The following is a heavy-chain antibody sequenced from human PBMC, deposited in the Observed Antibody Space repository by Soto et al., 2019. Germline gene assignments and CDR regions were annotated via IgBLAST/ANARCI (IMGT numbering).Heavy chain of an antibody. J-gene: IGHJ4*02. CDR2: INEDGSEK. Sequence: GESLRLSCAASGFSFTSYWMDWFRQAPGKGLEWVAMINEDGSEKYYVDSVTGRFTISRDNAKNSLYLEMDSLRAEDTAVYYCVTDYDDKGWGYYWGQGTLVTVSS. V-gene: IGHV3-7*04. CDR1: GFSFTSYW. D-gene: IGHD3-16*01. CDR3: VTDYDDKGWGYY.